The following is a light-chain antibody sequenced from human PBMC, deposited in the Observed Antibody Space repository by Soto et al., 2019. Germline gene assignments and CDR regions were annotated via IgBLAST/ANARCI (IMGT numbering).Light chain of an antibody. CDR1: SSDVGGYHY. CDR2: EVT. J-gene: IGLJ2*01. Sequence: QSALTQPPSASGSPGQSVTISCTGTSSDVGGYHYVSWYQQHPGKAPKLIIYEVTKRPSGVPDRFSGSKSGNTASLTVSGLQAEDEADYYCSSYTTSSTLAFGGGTKLTVL. CDR3: SSYTTSSTLA. V-gene: IGLV2-8*01.